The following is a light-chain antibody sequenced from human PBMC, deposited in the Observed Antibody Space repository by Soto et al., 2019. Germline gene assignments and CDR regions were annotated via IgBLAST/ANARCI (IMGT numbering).Light chain of an antibody. J-gene: IGKJ4*01. Sequence: VLTLSPATLSLYTGERATLSCRASENVRTFVDWYQQKPGQAPRLRIYGASNRATGIPARFSGSGSGTDFTLTISNLEPEDFAVYYCQQFSSYPLTFCGG. CDR2: GAS. CDR3: QQFSSYPLT. V-gene: IGKV3-11*01. CDR1: ENVRTF.